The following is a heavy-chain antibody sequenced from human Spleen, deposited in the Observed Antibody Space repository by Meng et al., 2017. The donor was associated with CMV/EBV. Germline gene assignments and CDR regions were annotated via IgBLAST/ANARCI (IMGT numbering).Heavy chain of an antibody. J-gene: IGHJ5*02. CDR2: IYYSGRT. Sequence: QGRRQATGPGLVKPSQTLSLTCTVSGGSISSGDYYWSWIRQPPGKGLEWIGYIYYSGRTYYNPSLESRVTMSVDTSKNQFSLNLNSVTAADTAVYYCARVNGDCFSTICYKGWFDPWGQGTLVTVSS. D-gene: IGHD2-2*02. V-gene: IGHV4-30-4*08. CDR1: GGSISSGDYY. CDR3: ARVNGDCFSTICYKGWFDP.